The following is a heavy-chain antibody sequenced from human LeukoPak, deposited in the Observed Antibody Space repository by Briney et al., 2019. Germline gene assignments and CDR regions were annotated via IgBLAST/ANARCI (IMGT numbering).Heavy chain of an antibody. Sequence: GRSLRLSCAASGFTFSSYAMHWVRQAPGKGLEWVAVISYDGSNKYYADSVKGRFTISRDNSKNTLYLQMNSLRAEDTAVYYCARDSSWGQGTLVTVSS. D-gene: IGHD2-2*01. CDR3: ARDSS. V-gene: IGHV3-30-3*01. J-gene: IGHJ5*02. CDR2: ISYDGSNK. CDR1: GFTFSSYA.